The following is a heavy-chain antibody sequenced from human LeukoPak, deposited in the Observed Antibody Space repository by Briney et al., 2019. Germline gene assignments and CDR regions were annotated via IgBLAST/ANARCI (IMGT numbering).Heavy chain of an antibody. CDR2: ISWNSGSI. Sequence: GGSLRLSCAASGFTFDDYAMHWVRQAPGKGLEWVSGISWNSGSIGYADSVKGRFTISRDNAKNSLYLQMNSLRAEDTALYYCAKDISGQYLSEIDYWGQGTLVTVSS. CDR3: AKDISGQYLSEIDY. D-gene: IGHD4-4*01. V-gene: IGHV3-9*01. CDR1: GFTFDDYA. J-gene: IGHJ4*02.